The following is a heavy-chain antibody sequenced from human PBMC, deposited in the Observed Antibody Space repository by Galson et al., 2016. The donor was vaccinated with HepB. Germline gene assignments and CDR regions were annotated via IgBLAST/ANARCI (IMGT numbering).Heavy chain of an antibody. CDR3: ARGSEGIAVAGTGYFDL. CDR1: GFTFTTSA. CDR2: IVVASGKT. D-gene: IGHD6-19*01. V-gene: IGHV1-58*01. Sequence: SVKVSCKASGFTFTTSAVQWVRQARGQRLEWIGWIVVASGKTNYAQKFQERVTITRDKSTSTAYMELSSLRSEDTAVYYCARGSEGIAVAGTGYFDLWGRGTLVTVSS. J-gene: IGHJ2*01.